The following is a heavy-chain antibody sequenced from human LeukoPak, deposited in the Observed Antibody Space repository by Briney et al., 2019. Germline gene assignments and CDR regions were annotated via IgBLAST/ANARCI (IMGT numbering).Heavy chain of an antibody. CDR2: ISTYNANT. J-gene: IGHJ6*02. V-gene: IGHV1-18*01. D-gene: IGHD3-3*01. CDR1: GYTSTNYG. Sequence: ASVKVSCKASGYTSTNYGISWVRQAPGQGLEWMGWISTYNANTNYAQKLQGRVTMTTDTSTSTAYMELRSLRSDDTAVYYCARDPGPLASRITIFGVTYGMDVWGQGTTVTVSS. CDR3: ARDPGPLASRITIFGVTYGMDV.